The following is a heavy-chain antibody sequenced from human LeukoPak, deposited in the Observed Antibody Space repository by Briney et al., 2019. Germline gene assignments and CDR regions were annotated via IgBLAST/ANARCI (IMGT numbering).Heavy chain of an antibody. D-gene: IGHD3-10*01. Sequence: SQTLSLTCAISGDSVSSNRAAWNWIRQSPSRGLEWLGRTYYRSKWFNDYAISVKSRISINPDTSKNQFSLQLNSVTPEDRAMYYCASGHDGVASVDYWGQGTLVTVSS. V-gene: IGHV6-1*01. CDR1: GDSVSSNRAA. J-gene: IGHJ4*02. CDR3: ASGHDGVASVDY. CDR2: TYYRSKWFN.